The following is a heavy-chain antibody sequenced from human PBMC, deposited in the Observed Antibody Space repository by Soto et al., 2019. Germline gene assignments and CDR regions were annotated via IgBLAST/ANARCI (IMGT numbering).Heavy chain of an antibody. J-gene: IGHJ6*02. D-gene: IGHD2-15*01. V-gene: IGHV3-30-3*01. Sequence: QVQLVESGGGVVQPGRSLRLSCAASGFTNSGYAMHWVRQAPGKGLEWVAFISHDGSNRPNADSVKGRFTISRDNSKNTLYLQMNSLRPEDTAVYYCARVGLSNRWTEGLDVLGHGTTVTVSS. CDR1: GFTNSGYA. CDR3: ARVGLSNRWTEGLDV. CDR2: ISHDGSNR.